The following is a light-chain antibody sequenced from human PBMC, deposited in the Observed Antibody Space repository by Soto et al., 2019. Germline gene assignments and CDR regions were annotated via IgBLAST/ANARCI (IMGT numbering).Light chain of an antibody. CDR2: GNS. V-gene: IGLV1-40*01. Sequence: QSVLTQPPSVSGAPGQRVTISCTGSSSNIGAGYDVHWYQQFPGTAPKLLIYGNSNRPSGVPDRFSGSKSGTSASLAITGLKAEDEADYYCQSYDSSLSGVLGSGTKLT. CDR1: SSNIGAGYD. J-gene: IGLJ1*01. CDR3: QSYDSSLSGV.